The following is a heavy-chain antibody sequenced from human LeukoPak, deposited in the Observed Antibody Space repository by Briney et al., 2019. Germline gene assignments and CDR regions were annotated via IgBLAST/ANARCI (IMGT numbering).Heavy chain of an antibody. D-gene: IGHD3-9*01. Sequence: ASVKVSCKASGYTFIGYYMHWVRQAPAHGPEWMGWINPKTGGTKYAQKFHGRLTMTRDTSISTAYMELSRLRSDDTAVYYCARGPALYYDILTGSTYNYFDPWGREPWSPSPQ. CDR1: GYTFIGYY. J-gene: IGHJ5*02. V-gene: IGHV1-2*02. CDR3: ARGPALYYDILTGSTYNYFDP. CDR2: INPKTGGT.